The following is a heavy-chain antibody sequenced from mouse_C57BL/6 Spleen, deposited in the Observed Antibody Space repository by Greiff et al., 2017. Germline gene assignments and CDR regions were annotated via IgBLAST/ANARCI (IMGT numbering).Heavy chain of an antibody. CDR2: INPYNGGT. D-gene: IGHD1-2*01. CDR1: GYTFTDYY. J-gene: IGHJ4*01. V-gene: IGHV1-19*01. Sequence: VQLQQSGPVLVKPGASVKMSCKASGYTFTDYYMNWVKQSHGQSLEWIGVINPYNGGTSYNQKFKGKATLTVDKSSSTAYMELNSLTSEDSAVYYCARRSLPFITGAMDYWGPGTSVTVSS. CDR3: ARRSLPFITGAMDY.